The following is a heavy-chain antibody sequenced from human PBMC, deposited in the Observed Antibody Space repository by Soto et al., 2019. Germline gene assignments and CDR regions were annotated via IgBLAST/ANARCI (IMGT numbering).Heavy chain of an antibody. CDR3: ARGSSRFDY. CDR1: EFTFSSYW. Sequence: GGSLRLSCAASEFTFSSYWMSWVRQAPGKGLEWVANIKEDGSEKYYVDSVKGRFTISRDNAKNSLYLQMNSLRAEDTAVYYCARGSSRFDYWGQGTLVTVSS. V-gene: IGHV3-7*03. J-gene: IGHJ4*02. D-gene: IGHD6-13*01. CDR2: IKEDGSEK.